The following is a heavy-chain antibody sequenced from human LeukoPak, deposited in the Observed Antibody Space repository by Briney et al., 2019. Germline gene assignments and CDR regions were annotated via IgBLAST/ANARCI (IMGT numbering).Heavy chain of an antibody. CDR3: ARTAGTLDY. Sequence: GGSLRLSCAASGLTFNTFNMNWVRQAPGKGLEWVSSITSGGDYIYYADSVKGRFTTSRDNAKNSLYLQMNSLRAEDTAVYYCARTAGTLDYWGQGTLVTVSS. V-gene: IGHV3-21*01. CDR2: ITSGGDYI. J-gene: IGHJ4*02. D-gene: IGHD6-13*01. CDR1: GLTFNTFN.